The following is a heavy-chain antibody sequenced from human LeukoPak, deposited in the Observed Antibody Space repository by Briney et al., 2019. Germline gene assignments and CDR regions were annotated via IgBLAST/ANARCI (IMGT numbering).Heavy chain of an antibody. J-gene: IGHJ3*02. CDR3: VKVEDSSSWHRAFDI. V-gene: IGHV3-23*01. Sequence: GGSLRLSCAASGFTVSSNYMSWVRQAPGKGLEWVSGISGSGGSTYYADSVKGRFTISRDNSKNMVYLQMNSLRAEDTAVYYCVKVEDSSSWHRAFDIWGQGTMVTVSA. CDR1: GFTVSSNY. D-gene: IGHD6-13*01. CDR2: ISGSGGST.